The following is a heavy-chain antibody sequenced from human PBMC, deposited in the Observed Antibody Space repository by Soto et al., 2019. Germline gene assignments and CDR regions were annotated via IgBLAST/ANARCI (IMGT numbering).Heavy chain of an antibody. CDR3: ARIAKVVANAPVDY. CDR1: GFTFSSYW. V-gene: IGHV3-74*01. D-gene: IGHD2-2*01. J-gene: IGHJ4*02. Sequence: GGSLRLSCAASGFTFSSYWMHWVRQAPGKGLVWVSRIDPDGSATTYADAVKGRFSISRDNAKSTLYLQVNSLRAEDTAVYYCARIAKVVANAPVDYWGQGTLVTVSS. CDR2: IDPDGSAT.